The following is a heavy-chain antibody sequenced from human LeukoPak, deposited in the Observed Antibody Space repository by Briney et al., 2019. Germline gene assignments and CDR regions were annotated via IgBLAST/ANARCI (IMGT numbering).Heavy chain of an antibody. Sequence: SGTLSLTCTVSGGSFISGSYYWSWIRQPPGKGLEWIGYIYYSRSTSYNPSLKSRVNISVDTSKNQFSLKLSSVTAADTAVYYCAREGRPVAGTPFDYWGQGTLVTVSS. D-gene: IGHD6-19*01. J-gene: IGHJ4*02. CDR1: GGSFISGSYY. CDR2: IYYSRST. V-gene: IGHV4-61*01. CDR3: AREGRPVAGTPFDY.